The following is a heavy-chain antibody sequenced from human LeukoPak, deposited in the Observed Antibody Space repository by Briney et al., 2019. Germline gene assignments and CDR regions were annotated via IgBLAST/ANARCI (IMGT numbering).Heavy chain of an antibody. V-gene: IGHV3-9*01. CDR2: INWNSGSI. D-gene: IGHD2-2*01. Sequence: GRSLRLSCAASGFTLDDSAMHWVRQAPGKGPEWVSGINWNSGSIAYVDSVKGRFTISRDNARNSLYLQMDSLRPEDTALYYCVKDVSSTVYYWYGMDVWGQGTTVTVSS. CDR3: VKDVSSTVYYWYGMDV. CDR1: GFTLDDSA. J-gene: IGHJ6*02.